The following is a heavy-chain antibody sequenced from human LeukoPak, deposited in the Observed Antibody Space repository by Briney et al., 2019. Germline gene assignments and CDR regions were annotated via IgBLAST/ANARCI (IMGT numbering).Heavy chain of an antibody. V-gene: IGHV4-59*01. CDR1: GGSISSNY. CDR3: ARVQQQLLPFDY. Sequence: SETLSLTCSVSGGSISSNYWSWIRQPPGKGLEWIGNIYYSGSTNYNPSLKSRVTIPVDTSKNQFSLKLSSVTAADTAVYYCARVQQQLLPFDYWGQGILVTVSS. CDR2: IYYSGST. D-gene: IGHD6-13*01. J-gene: IGHJ4*02.